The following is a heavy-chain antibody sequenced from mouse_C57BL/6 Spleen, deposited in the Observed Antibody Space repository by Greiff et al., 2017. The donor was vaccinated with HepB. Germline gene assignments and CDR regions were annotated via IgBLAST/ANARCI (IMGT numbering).Heavy chain of an antibody. CDR3: ARGGYYRYFDV. V-gene: IGHV1-69*01. J-gene: IGHJ1*03. D-gene: IGHD2-2*01. CDR1: GYTFTSYW. Sequence: VQLQQPGAELVMPGASVKLSCKASGYTFTSYWMHWVKQRPGQGLEWIGEIDPSDSYTNYNQKFKGKSTLTVDKSSSTAYMQLSSLTSEDSAVYYCARGGYYRYFDVWGTGTTVTVSS. CDR2: IDPSDSYT.